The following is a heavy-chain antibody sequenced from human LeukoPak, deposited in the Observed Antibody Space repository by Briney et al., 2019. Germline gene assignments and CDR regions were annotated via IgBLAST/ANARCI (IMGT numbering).Heavy chain of an antibody. V-gene: IGHV3-21*01. D-gene: IGHD2-2*02. CDR1: GFTFSNYG. Sequence: GGSLRLSCAASGFTFSNYGMNWVRQAPGRGLEWVASISSSSSHIYYADSVKGRFTIPRDNAKNSLYLQMNSLRAEDTAVYYCARSPSCSSASCYTNYWGQGTLVTVSS. CDR3: ARSPSCSSASCYTNY. J-gene: IGHJ4*02. CDR2: ISSSSSHI.